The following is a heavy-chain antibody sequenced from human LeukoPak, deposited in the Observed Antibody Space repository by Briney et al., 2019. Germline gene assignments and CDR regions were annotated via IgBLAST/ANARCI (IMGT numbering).Heavy chain of an antibody. D-gene: IGHD2-2*01. J-gene: IGHJ4*02. Sequence: GGSLRLSCAASGFTISRNYMSWVRQAQGRGLEWVSIIYIDDTTYYADSVRGRFTISRDNSRNTLWLQMNSLRPEDTAVYYCVKGYCSSTNCAPVDYWGQGTLVTVSS. V-gene: IGHV3-53*05. CDR3: VKGYCSSTNCAPVDY. CDR1: GFTISRNY. CDR2: IYIDDTT.